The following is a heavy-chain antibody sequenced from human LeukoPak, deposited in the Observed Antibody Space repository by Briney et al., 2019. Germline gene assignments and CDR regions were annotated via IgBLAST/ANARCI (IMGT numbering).Heavy chain of an antibody. CDR3: ARRLADSSGYYYLSDAFDI. D-gene: IGHD3-22*01. Sequence: GGSLRLSCAASGFTVSSNYMSWVRQAPGKGLEWVSVIYSGGSTYYADSVKGRFTISRDNSKNMLYLQMNSLRAEDTAVYYCARRLADSSGYYYLSDAFDIWGQGTMVTVSS. J-gene: IGHJ3*02. CDR2: IYSGGST. CDR1: GFTVSSNY. V-gene: IGHV3-53*01.